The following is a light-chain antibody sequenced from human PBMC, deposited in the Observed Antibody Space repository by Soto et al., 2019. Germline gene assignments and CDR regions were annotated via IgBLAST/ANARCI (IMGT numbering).Light chain of an antibody. V-gene: IGLV1-40*01. Sequence: QSVLTQPPSVSGAPGQRVTISCTGRSSNIGAGYDVHWYQQRPGKAPKLLIYSNKYRPSGVPDRFSGSKAGTSASLAITGLQAEDEADYYCQSHDSSLSGHVVFGGGTKVTVL. CDR1: SSNIGAGYD. J-gene: IGLJ2*01. CDR3: QSHDSSLSGHVV. CDR2: SNK.